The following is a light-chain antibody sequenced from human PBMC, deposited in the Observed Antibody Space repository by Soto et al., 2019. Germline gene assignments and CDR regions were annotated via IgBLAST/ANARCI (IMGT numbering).Light chain of an antibody. CDR3: QQYNNWPLT. CDR1: QSVSST. J-gene: IGKJ4*01. Sequence: EIVMTQSPATLSVSPGERATLSCGASQSVSSTLAWYQQNPRQAPSLLIYDGSTRATVIAARFSGSGSGTEFTLTISSLHAEDFAVYYCQQYNNWPLTFGGGTKVEIK. CDR2: DGS. V-gene: IGKV3-15*01.